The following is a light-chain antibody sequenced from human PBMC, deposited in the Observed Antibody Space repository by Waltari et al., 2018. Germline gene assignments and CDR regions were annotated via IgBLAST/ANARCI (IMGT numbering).Light chain of an antibody. V-gene: IGKV1-39*01. CDR1: QTINNY. CDR3: QQSYTVPWT. CDR2: VTS. Sequence: DIQMTQSPSSLSASVGDRIIITCRANQTINNYVNWFQFQPGKAPRLLIYVTSTLQRGVPSRFSGGRSGTEFTLTVSSLQPEDFATYYFQQSYTVPWTFGQGTQVEF. J-gene: IGKJ1*01.